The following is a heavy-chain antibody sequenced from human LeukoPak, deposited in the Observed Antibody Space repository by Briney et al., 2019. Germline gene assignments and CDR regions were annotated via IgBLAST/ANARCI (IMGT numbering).Heavy chain of an antibody. Sequence: SETLSLTCAVSGGSLSKYYSSWVRRPPGKGLEWIECVYSTGDTNYNPSLKSRVTIPVDRSKDQFSLKLSSVTAADTAVYYCARHTFGNYGYYFDYWGQGTLVTVSS. CDR3: ARHTFGNYGYYFDY. CDR2: VYSTGDT. CDR1: GGSLSKYY. V-gene: IGHV4-59*08. J-gene: IGHJ4*02. D-gene: IGHD3-16*01.